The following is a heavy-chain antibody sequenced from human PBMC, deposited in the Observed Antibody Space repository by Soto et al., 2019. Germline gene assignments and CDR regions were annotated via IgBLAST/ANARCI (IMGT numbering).Heavy chain of an antibody. J-gene: IGHJ4*02. V-gene: IGHV1-18*01. CDR1: GYTFTSYG. CDR2: ISAYNGNT. Sequence: ASVKVSCKASGYTFTSYGISWVRQAPGQGLGWMGWISAYNGNTNYAQKLQGRVTMTTDTSTSTAYMELRSLRSDDTAVYYCARVGPPLLYSYGNHDYWGQGTLVTVSS. D-gene: IGHD5-18*01. CDR3: ARVGPPLLYSYGNHDY.